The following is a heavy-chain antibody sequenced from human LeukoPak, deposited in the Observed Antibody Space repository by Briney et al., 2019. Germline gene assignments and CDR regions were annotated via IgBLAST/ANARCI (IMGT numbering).Heavy chain of an antibody. J-gene: IGHJ6*03. CDR3: ARVPRTGDDYYYYYMDV. CDR2: IIPIFGTA. V-gene: IGHV1-69*13. Sequence: ASVKVSCKASGGTFSSYAISWVRQAPGQGLEWMGGIIPIFGTANYAQKFQGRVTITADESTSTAYMELSSLRSEDTAVYYCARVPRTGDDYYYYYMDVWGKGTTVTVSS. CDR1: GGTFSSYA. D-gene: IGHD7-27*01.